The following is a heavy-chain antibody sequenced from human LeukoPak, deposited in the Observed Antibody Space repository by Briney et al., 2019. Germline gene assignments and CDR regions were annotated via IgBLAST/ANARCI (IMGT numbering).Heavy chain of an antibody. Sequence: GGSLRLSCAAAGFTFSSYAMSWVRQAPGKGLEWVSAISGSGGSTYYADSVKGRFTISRDNSKNTLYLQMNSLRAEDTAVYYCAKDGGQGDDILTGPWGQGTLVTVSS. V-gene: IGHV3-23*01. CDR2: ISGSGGST. D-gene: IGHD3-9*01. CDR1: GFTFSSYA. J-gene: IGHJ5*02. CDR3: AKDGGQGDDILTGP.